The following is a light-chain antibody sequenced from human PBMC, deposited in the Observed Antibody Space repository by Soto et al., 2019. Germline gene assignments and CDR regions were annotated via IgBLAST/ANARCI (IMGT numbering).Light chain of an antibody. CDR3: QQYNGYSRT. V-gene: IGKV1-5*03. J-gene: IGKJ1*01. CDR2: KAS. Sequence: DFQMTQSPSTLSASVGDRVTITCRASQSVDGWLAWYQQKPGRAPRLLIYKASSLETGVPSRFSGSGSGTEFTLTISSLQPDDFGTYYCQQYNGYSRTFGQGTKVEIQ. CDR1: QSVDGW.